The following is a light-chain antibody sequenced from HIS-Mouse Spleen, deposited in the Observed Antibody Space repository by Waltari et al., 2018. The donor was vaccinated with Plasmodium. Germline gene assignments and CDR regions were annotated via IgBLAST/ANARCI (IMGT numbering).Light chain of an antibody. V-gene: IGLV3-19*01. CDR1: SLRRYF. J-gene: IGLJ2*01. Sequence: SSELTQDPAVSVALGQTVRITCQGDSLRRYFASWYQQKPGQSPVLVIYGKKNRTSGISDRFSGSSSGNTASLTITGAQAEDEADYYCNSRDSSGNHVVFGGGTKLTVL. CDR2: GKK. CDR3: NSRDSSGNHVV.